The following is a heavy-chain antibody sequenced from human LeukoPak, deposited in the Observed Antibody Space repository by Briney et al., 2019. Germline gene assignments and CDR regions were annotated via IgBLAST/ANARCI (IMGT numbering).Heavy chain of an antibody. V-gene: IGHV3-30*03. CDR1: GFTFSSNG. CDR3: ARSISGYYYYYMDV. Sequence: GRSLRLSCAASGFTFSSNGMHWVRQAPGKGLEWVGVISYDGSNKYYADSVKGRFTISRDNSKNTLYLQMNSLRAEDTAVYYCARSISGYYYYYMDVWGKGTTVTVSS. CDR2: ISYDGSNK. D-gene: IGHD2-2*02. J-gene: IGHJ6*03.